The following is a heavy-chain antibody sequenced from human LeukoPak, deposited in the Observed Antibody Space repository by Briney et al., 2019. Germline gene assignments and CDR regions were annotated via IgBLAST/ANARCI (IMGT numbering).Heavy chain of an antibody. D-gene: IGHD3-3*01. CDR2: IYYSGST. CDR3: ARTPYDFWSAYLEYYFDY. CDR1: GGSISSYY. Sequence: MSSETLSLTCTVSGGSISSYYWSWIRQPPGKGLEWIGYIYYSGSTNYNPSLKSRVTISVDTSKNQFPLKLSSVTAADTAVYYCARTPYDFWSAYLEYYFDYWGQGTLVTVSS. V-gene: IGHV4-59*12. J-gene: IGHJ4*02.